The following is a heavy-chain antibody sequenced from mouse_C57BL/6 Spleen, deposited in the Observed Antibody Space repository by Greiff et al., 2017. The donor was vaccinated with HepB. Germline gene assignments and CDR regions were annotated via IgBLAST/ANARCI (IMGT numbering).Heavy chain of an antibody. CDR2: INPYNGGT. CDR1: GYTFTDYY. Sequence: EVQLQQSGPVLVKPGASVKMSCKASGYTFTDYYMNWVKQSHGKSLEWIGVINPYNGGTSYNQKFKGKATLTVDKSSSTAYMELNSLTSEDSAVYYWARRDYGSSYVLYYAMDYWGQGTSVTVSS. CDR3: ARRDYGSSYVLYYAMDY. D-gene: IGHD1-1*01. V-gene: IGHV1-19*01. J-gene: IGHJ4*01.